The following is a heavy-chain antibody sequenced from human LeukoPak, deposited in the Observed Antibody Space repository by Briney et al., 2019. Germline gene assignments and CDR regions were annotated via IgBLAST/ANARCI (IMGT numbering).Heavy chain of an antibody. Sequence: PAGSLTLSCAASGFTFSSYWMNWVRQAPGKGLEWVANIKEDGSEKYYVDSVKGRFTISRDNAKNSLCLQMNSLRAEDTAISYCVTSGGYWGQGTLVSLSS. CDR2: IKEDGSEK. J-gene: IGHJ4*02. CDR1: GFTFSSYW. D-gene: IGHD1-26*01. CDR3: VTSGGY. V-gene: IGHV3-7*05.